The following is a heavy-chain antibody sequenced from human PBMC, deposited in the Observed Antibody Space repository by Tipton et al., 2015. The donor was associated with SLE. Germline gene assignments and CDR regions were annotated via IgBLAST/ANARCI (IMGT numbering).Heavy chain of an antibody. Sequence: SLRLSCAASGFTFSSYAVSWVRQAPGKGLEWVSAISGSGGSTYYADSVKGRFTISRDNSKNTLYLQMNSLRAEDTAVYYCAKDLKGYGGPLDYWGQGTLVTVSS. V-gene: IGHV3-23*01. CDR2: ISGSGGST. CDR3: AKDLKGYGGPLDY. J-gene: IGHJ4*02. D-gene: IGHD1-26*01. CDR1: GFTFSSYA.